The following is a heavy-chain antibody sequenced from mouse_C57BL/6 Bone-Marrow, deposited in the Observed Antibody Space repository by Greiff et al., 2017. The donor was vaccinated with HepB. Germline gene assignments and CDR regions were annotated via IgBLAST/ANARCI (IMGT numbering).Heavy chain of an antibody. D-gene: IGHD1-1*01. CDR1: GYNFTSYW. CDR3: ARGYGPPFAY. V-gene: IGHV1-50*01. Sequence: QVQLQQPGAELVKPGASVKLSCKASGYNFTSYWMQWVKQRPGQGLAWIGEIDPSDSYTNSNQKFKGKATLTVDTSSSTAYMQLSSLTSEDSAVYYCARGYGPPFAYWGQGTLVTVSA. J-gene: IGHJ3*01. CDR2: IDPSDSYT.